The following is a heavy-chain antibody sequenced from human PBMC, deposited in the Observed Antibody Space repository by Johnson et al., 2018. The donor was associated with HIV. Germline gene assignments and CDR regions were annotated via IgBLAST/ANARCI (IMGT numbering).Heavy chain of an antibody. CDR1: GFTFSSYA. D-gene: IGHD6-13*01. Sequence: QVQLVESGGRVVRPGGSLRLSCAASGFTFSSYAMHWVRQAPGKGLEWVAVISYDGSNKYYVDSVKGRFTISRDNAENSLYLQMRTLRVEDTAVYFCVRRARDPSTWLGGSLNAFDIWGQGTLVTVSS. CDR2: ISYDGSNK. J-gene: IGHJ3*02. V-gene: IGHV3-30*04. CDR3: VRRARDPSTWLGGSLNAFDI.